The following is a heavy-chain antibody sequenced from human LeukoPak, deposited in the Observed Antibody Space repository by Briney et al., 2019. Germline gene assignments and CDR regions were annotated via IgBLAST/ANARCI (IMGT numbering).Heavy chain of an antibody. CDR3: ARAKPFFDY. V-gene: IGHV1-18*04. CDR1: GFTFSGYY. J-gene: IGHJ4*02. Sequence: GASVKVSCKASGFTFSGYYIHWVRQAPGQGLEWMGWISAYNGNTNYAQKLQGRVTMTTDTSASTAYMELRSLRSDDTAVYYCARAKPFFDYWGQGTLVTVSS. CDR2: ISAYNGNT.